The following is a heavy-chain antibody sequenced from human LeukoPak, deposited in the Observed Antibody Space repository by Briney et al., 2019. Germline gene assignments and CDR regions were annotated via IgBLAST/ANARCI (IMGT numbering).Heavy chain of an antibody. D-gene: IGHD3-22*01. J-gene: IGHJ3*02. CDR3: ARSYDSSGFHAFDI. CDR1: GYSISSGYY. Sequence: SETLSLTCTVSGYSISSGYYWGWIRQPPGKGLEWIGSIYHSGSTYYNPSLKSRVTISVDTSKNQFSLKLSSVTAADTAVYYCARSYDSSGFHAFDIWGQGTMVTVSS. CDR2: IYHSGST. V-gene: IGHV4-38-2*02.